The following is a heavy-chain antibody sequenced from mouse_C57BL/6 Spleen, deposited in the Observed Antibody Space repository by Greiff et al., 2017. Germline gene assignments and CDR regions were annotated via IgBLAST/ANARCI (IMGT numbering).Heavy chain of an antibody. J-gene: IGHJ2*01. Sequence: QVQLQQSGPELVKPGASVKISCKASGYAFSSSWMNWVKQRPGKGLEWIGRIYPGDGDTNYNGKFKGKATLTADKSSSTAYMQLSSLTSEDSAVYFGARGDYYGSSVYFDYWGQGTTLTVSS. CDR2: IYPGDGDT. D-gene: IGHD1-1*01. CDR3: ARGDYYGSSVYFDY. CDR1: GYAFSSSW. V-gene: IGHV1-82*01.